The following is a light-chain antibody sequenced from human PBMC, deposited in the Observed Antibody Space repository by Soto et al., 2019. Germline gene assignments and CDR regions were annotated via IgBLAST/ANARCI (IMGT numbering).Light chain of an antibody. V-gene: IGLV2-8*01. J-gene: IGLJ1*01. Sequence: QSALTQPPSASGSPGQSVAISCTGTSSDVGGYNYVSWYQQHPGKAPKLMIYEVNTRPSGVPDRFSGSKSGNTASLTVSGLHSEDDADYYCISYAGSSNVFGTGTKLTVL. CDR1: SSDVGGYNY. CDR2: EVN. CDR3: ISYAGSSNV.